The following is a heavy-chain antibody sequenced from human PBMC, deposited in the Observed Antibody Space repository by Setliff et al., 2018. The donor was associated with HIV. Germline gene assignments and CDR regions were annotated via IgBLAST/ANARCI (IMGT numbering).Heavy chain of an antibody. CDR1: GYTFNNYY. J-gene: IGHJ4*02. Sequence: ASVKVSCKASGYTFNNYYIHWVRQAPGQGLEWMAMMNPSGGKTTYGHKFQGRVTVTRDTSTRTVYLDLSRLASDDTAIYYCARDLYYTSGFLDYWGQGTLVTVSS. CDR2: MNPSGGKT. D-gene: IGHD3-22*01. CDR3: ARDLYYTSGFLDY. V-gene: IGHV1-46*02.